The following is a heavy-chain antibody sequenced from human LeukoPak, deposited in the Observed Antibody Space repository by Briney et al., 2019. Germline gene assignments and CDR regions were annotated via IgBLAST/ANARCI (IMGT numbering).Heavy chain of an antibody. CDR1: GYTSTSYD. CDR3: ARGPPNWGYDY. D-gene: IGHD7-27*01. J-gene: IGHJ4*02. CDR2: MSPNSGDT. Sequence: ASVKVSCKASGYTSTSYDINWVRQATGQGLEWMGWMSPNSGDTGYAQKFQDRVTMTRNTSISTAYMELSSLRSDDTAVYYCARGPPNWGYDYWGPGTLVTVSS. V-gene: IGHV1-8*01.